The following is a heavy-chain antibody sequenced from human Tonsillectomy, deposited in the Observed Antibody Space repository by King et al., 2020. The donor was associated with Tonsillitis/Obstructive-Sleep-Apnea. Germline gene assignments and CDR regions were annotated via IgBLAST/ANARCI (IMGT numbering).Heavy chain of an antibody. Sequence: VQLVESGSELKKPGASVKVSCKASGYTFTSYSIYWVRQAPGQGLEWMGWINTNTGNPTYAQGFTGRFVFSLDTSVSTAYLQISSLKAEDTAVYYCARAEYDFWIGYLAYYYFMDVWGKGTTVTVSS. CDR3: ARAEYDFWIGYLAYYYFMDV. D-gene: IGHD3-3*01. CDR1: GYTFTSYS. CDR2: INTNTGNP. V-gene: IGHV7-4-1*02. J-gene: IGHJ6*03.